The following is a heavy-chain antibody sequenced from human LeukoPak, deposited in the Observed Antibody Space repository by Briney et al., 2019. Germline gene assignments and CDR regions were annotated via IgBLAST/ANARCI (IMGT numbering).Heavy chain of an antibody. J-gene: IGHJ5*02. Sequence: ASVKVSCKASGGTFSSYAISWVRQAPGQGPEWMGGIIPIFGTANYAQKFQGRVTITADESTSTAYMELSSLRSEDTAVYYCALSSIAARPNWFDPWGQGTLVTVSS. CDR2: IIPIFGTA. D-gene: IGHD6-6*01. CDR3: ALSSIAARPNWFDP. CDR1: GGTFSSYA. V-gene: IGHV1-69*13.